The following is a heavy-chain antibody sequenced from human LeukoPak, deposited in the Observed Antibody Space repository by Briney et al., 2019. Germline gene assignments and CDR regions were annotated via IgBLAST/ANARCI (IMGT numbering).Heavy chain of an antibody. D-gene: IGHD6-19*01. CDR1: GYTFTGYY. CDR2: INPNSGGT. V-gene: IGHV1-2*02. J-gene: IGHJ4*02. CDR3: ARADRWGIAVDAVFY. Sequence: GASVKVSCKASGYTFTGYYMHWVRQAPGQGLEWMGWINPNSGGTNYAQKFQGRVTMTRDTSISTAYMELSRLRSDDTAVYYCARADRWGIAVDAVFYWGQGTLVTVSS.